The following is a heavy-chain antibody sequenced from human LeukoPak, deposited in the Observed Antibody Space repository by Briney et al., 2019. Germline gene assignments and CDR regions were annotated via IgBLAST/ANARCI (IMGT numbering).Heavy chain of an antibody. J-gene: IGHJ6*03. Sequence: GGSLRLSCAASGFTFSSYSMNWVRQAPGKGLEWVSSISSSSSYIYYADSVKGRFTISRDNAKNSLYLQMNSLRAEDTAVYYCAREISLWQTYYYYYMDVWGKGTTVTLSS. CDR2: ISSSSSYI. CDR3: AREISLWQTYYYYYMDV. V-gene: IGHV3-21*01. D-gene: IGHD3-16*01. CDR1: GFTFSSYS.